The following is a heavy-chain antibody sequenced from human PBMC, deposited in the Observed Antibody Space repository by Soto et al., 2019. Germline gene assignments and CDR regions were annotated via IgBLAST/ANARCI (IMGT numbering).Heavy chain of an antibody. V-gene: IGHV3-23*01. CDR1: GFTFSSYT. CDR2: ISGSGGST. CDR3: AKSFRPSDGSSGYYLFDY. D-gene: IGHD3-22*01. Sequence: EVQLLESGENLIQPGRSLRLSCAASGFTFSSYTMSWVRQAPGKGLEWVSAISGSGGSTNYAESVKDRFIISRDNSKSTLNLQMNSLRVDDTAVYSCAKSFRPSDGSSGYYLFDYWGQGTLVTVSS. J-gene: IGHJ4*02.